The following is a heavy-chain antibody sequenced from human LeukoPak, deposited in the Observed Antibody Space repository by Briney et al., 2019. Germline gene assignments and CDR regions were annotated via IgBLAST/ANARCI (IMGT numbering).Heavy chain of an antibody. CDR1: GGAISSYY. J-gene: IGHJ4*02. CDR2: IYYSGGT. D-gene: IGHD3-22*01. V-gene: IGHV4-59*01. Sequence: SETLSLTCTVSGGAISSYYWSWIRQSPGKGLEWIGYIYYSGGTKYNPSLMSRVTISVDRAQNQSSLSLRSVTAADTAVYYCARDGLYDSSGYYVDSWGQGTLVIVSS. CDR3: ARDGLYDSSGYYVDS.